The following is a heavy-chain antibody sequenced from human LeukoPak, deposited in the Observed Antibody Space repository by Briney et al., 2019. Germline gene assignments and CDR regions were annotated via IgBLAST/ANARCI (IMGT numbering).Heavy chain of an antibody. CDR2: IYSGGSI. CDR3: ARQRDTVGASGGFDI. Sequence: GGSLRLSCAASGFTFSSYAMSWVRQAPGKGLEWVSIIYSGGSIYYADSVKGRFIISRDTSKNTLYLQMNSLRAEDTAVYYCARQRDTVGASGGFDIWGQGTMVTVSS. V-gene: IGHV3-66*04. D-gene: IGHD5-12*01. J-gene: IGHJ3*02. CDR1: GFTFSSYA.